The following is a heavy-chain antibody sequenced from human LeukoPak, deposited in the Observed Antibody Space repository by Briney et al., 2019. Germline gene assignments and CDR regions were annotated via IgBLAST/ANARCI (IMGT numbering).Heavy chain of an antibody. Sequence: PGGSLRLSCAASGFTFSSYAMSWVRQAPGKGVEWVSAIRCSGGSTYYEESVKGRFSISRDNPKKTLYLQMNSRRAEDTAVYCCAKDREQWLVQAYFDYWGQGTLVSVS. CDR1: GFTFSSYA. CDR2: IRCSGGST. V-gene: IGHV3-23*01. D-gene: IGHD6-19*01. J-gene: IGHJ4*02. CDR3: AKDREQWLVQAYFDY.